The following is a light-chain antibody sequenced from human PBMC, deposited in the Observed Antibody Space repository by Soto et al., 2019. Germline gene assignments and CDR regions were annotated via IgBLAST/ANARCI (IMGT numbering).Light chain of an antibody. CDR1: QSVLYSSNNKNY. CDR3: QQDSSTTYT. J-gene: IGKJ2*01. V-gene: IGKV4-1*01. Sequence: DIVMTQSPDSLAVALGERATINCKSSQSVLYSSNNKNYFAWYQHKPGQPTKLFISWASTRESGVPDRFSGSGSGTDFNLTISSLQAEDGAVYYCQQDSSTTYTFGQGTKLEI. CDR2: WAS.